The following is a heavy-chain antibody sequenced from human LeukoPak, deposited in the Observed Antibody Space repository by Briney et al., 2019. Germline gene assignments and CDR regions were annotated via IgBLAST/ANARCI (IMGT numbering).Heavy chain of an antibody. D-gene: IGHD2-15*01. V-gene: IGHV4-34*01. J-gene: IGHJ5*02. CDR2: INHSGST. CDR1: GGSISSYY. CDR3: ARVRYCSGGSCYRLRGPGRPNWFDP. Sequence: PSETLSLTCTVSGGSISSYYWTWIRQPPGKGLEWIGEINHSGSTNYNPSLKSRVTISVDTSKNQFSLKLSSVTAADTAVYYCARVRYCSGGSCYRLRGPGRPNWFDPWGQGTLVTVSS.